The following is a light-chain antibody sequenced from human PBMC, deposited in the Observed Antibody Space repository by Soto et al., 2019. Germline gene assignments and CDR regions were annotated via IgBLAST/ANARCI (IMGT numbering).Light chain of an antibody. Sequence: QAVVTQEPSLSVSPGGTVTLTCGLSSGSVSTSYYPNWYQQTPGQTPRTLIYGTNTRSSGVPDRFSGSILGNRAALTITGAQADDESDYYCVLYVGSGIWVFGGGTKVTVL. CDR2: GTN. V-gene: IGLV8-61*01. CDR3: VLYVGSGIWV. CDR1: SGSVSTSYY. J-gene: IGLJ3*02.